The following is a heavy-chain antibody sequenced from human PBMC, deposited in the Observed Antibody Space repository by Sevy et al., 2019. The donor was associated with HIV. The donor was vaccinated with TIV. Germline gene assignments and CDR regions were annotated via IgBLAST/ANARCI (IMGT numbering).Heavy chain of an antibody. D-gene: IGHD6-19*01. V-gene: IGHV3-7*03. CDR2: IKQDQSEK. Sequence: GESLKISCSASGFTFTDYWMTWVRQTPGKGLECVATIKQDQSEKYYVDSVKGRFAIFRDNVKNSVSLQMNGLRVEDTAVYYCAREVGGFNWRPYYFDSWGQGTLVTVSS. CDR1: GFTFTDYW. CDR3: AREVGGFNWRPYYFDS. J-gene: IGHJ4*02.